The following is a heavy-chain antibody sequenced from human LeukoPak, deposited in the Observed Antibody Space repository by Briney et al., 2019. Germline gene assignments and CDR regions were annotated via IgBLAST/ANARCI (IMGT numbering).Heavy chain of an antibody. V-gene: IGHV3-30*18. CDR3: AKDYYGSGSYFYYYYGMDV. D-gene: IGHD3-10*01. J-gene: IGHJ6*01. Sequence: GRALRLSCVHSRFTLISYGLHGVRQAPRRGREWVAVISDVGSNKYYAASVKRRFNISRDNSKNTLYLQMNSLRAEDTAVYYCAKDYYGSGSYFYYYYGMDVWGQGTTVTVSS. CDR2: ISDVGSNK. CDR1: RFTLISYG.